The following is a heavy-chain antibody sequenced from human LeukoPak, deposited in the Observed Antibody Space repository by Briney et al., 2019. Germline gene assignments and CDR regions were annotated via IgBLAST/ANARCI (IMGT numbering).Heavy chain of an antibody. J-gene: IGHJ3*02. CDR3: ARAPGSPSGAFDI. V-gene: IGHV1-69*04. Sequence: SVKVSCKASGGTFSSYAIGWVRQAPGQGLEWMGRIIPILGIANYAQKFQGRVTITADKSTSTAYMELSSLRSEDTAVYYCARAPGSPSGAFDIWGQGTMVTVSS. D-gene: IGHD6-25*01. CDR2: IIPILGIA. CDR1: GGTFSSYA.